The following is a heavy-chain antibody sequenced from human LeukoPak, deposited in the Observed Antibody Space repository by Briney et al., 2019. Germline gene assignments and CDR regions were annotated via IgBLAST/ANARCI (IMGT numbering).Heavy chain of an antibody. J-gene: IGHJ1*01. V-gene: IGHV1-18*01. D-gene: IGHD3-22*01. Sequence: VASVKVSCKASGYTFTGYGISWVRQAPRQGLEWMGWISPYNGDTNYAQKFQGRVTLTTDTSTSTAYMELRSLTSDDTAVYYCARMPYDSSGYYKHWGQGTLVTVSS. CDR1: GYTFTGYG. CDR3: ARMPYDSSGYYKH. CDR2: ISPYNGDT.